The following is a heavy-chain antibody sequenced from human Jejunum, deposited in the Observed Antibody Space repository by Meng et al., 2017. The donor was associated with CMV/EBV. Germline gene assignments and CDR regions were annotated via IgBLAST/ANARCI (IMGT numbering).Heavy chain of an antibody. Sequence: SGGSITSGGHSWGWIRQFPGKGLEWIGSIYSGGSTNYNPSLKSRVATLLDTSKNEFSLKLTSVTVADTAIYYCARGCPLTGTWWFDPWGPGTLVTVSS. V-gene: IGHV4-31*02. D-gene: IGHD7-27*01. J-gene: IGHJ5*02. CDR3: ARGCPLTGTWWFDP. CDR2: IYSGGST. CDR1: GGSITSGGHS.